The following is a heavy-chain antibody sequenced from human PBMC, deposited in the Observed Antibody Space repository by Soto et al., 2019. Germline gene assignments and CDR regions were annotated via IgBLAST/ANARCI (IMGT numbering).Heavy chain of an antibody. CDR1: GFTFSSYG. CDR2: ISYDGSNK. CDR3: ATPPDALFDY. J-gene: IGHJ4*02. Sequence: QVQLVESGGGVVQPGRSLRLSCAASGFTFSSYGMHWVRQAPGKGREWVAVISYDGSNKYYADSGKGRFTISRDNSKNTLYLQMNSLRAEDTAVYYCATPPDALFDYWGQGTLVTVSS. V-gene: IGHV3-30*03.